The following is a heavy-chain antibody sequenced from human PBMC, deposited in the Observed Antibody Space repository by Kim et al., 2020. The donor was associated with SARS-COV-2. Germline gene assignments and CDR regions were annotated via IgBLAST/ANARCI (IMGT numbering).Heavy chain of an antibody. D-gene: IGHD3-3*01. J-gene: IGHJ6*02. CDR1: GGSFSGYY. V-gene: IGHV4-34*01. CDR3: AREGRDYDFWSGYYTGLVSRMDV. Sequence: SETLSLTCAVYGGSFSGYYWSWIRQPPGKGLEWIGEINHSGSTNYNPSLKSRVTISVDTSKNQFSLKLSSVTAADTAVYYCAREGRDYDFWSGYYTGLVSRMDVWGQGTTVTVSS. CDR2: INHSGST.